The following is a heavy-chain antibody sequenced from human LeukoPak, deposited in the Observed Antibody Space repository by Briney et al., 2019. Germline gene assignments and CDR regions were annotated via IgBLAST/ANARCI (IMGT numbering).Heavy chain of an antibody. D-gene: IGHD3-22*01. CDR1: GFTFSSYA. CDR3: AKDPQNNYYDSSGYGGYFDY. CDR2: ISYDGSNK. J-gene: IGHJ4*02. V-gene: IGHV3-30-3*01. Sequence: GGSLRLSCAASGFTFSSYAMHWVRQAPGKGLEWVAVISYDGSNKYYADSVKGRFTISRDNSKNTLYLQMNSLRAEDTAVYYCAKDPQNNYYDSSGYGGYFDYWGQGTLVTVSS.